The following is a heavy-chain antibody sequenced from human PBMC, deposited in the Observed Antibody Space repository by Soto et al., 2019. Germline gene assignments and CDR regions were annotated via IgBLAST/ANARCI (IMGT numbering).Heavy chain of an antibody. D-gene: IGHD3-10*01. V-gene: IGHV5-51*01. J-gene: IGHJ5*02. Sequence: PGESLKISCKGSGYSFTSYWIGWVRQMPGKGLEWMGIIYPGDSDTRYSPSFQGQVTISADKSISTAYLQWSSLKASDTAMYYCARGYDELGAYNWFDPLGQGTLVTVSS. CDR3: ARGYDELGAYNWFDP. CDR1: GYSFTSYW. CDR2: IYPGDSDT.